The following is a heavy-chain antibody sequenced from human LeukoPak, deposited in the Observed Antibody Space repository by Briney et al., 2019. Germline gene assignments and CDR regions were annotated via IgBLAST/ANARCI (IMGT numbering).Heavy chain of an antibody. V-gene: IGHV3-30*02. CDR1: GFTFSSYA. CDR3: AKDRRVYYFDSSGFYFDY. Sequence: GGSLRLSCAASGFTFSSYAMTWVRQAPGKGLEWVAFIRYDGSNKYYADSVKGRFTISRDSSKNTLYLQMNSLRTEDTAVYYCAKDRRVYYFDSSGFYFDYWGQGTLVTVSS. D-gene: IGHD3-22*01. J-gene: IGHJ4*02. CDR2: IRYDGSNK.